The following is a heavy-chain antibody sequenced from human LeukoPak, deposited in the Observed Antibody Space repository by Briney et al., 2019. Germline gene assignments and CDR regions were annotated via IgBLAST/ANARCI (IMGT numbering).Heavy chain of an antibody. D-gene: IGHD1-26*01. Sequence: GGSLRLSCVASGFTFEKYVMNWVRQAPGKGLEWLATIYGSGVSISYADSVKGRFTISRDNSNNTLYLRMNSLRAEDTAMYFCAKDLGWELPAEAYWGQGILVTVSP. V-gene: IGHV3-23*01. CDR3: AKDLGWELPAEAY. J-gene: IGHJ4*02. CDR2: IYGSGVSI. CDR1: GFTFEKYV.